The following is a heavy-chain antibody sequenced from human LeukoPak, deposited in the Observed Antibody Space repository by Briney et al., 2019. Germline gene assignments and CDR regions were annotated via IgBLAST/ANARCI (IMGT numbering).Heavy chain of an antibody. CDR2: IRYDGSNK. J-gene: IGHJ4*02. CDR3: AKDGRYFDWLLYNYFDY. D-gene: IGHD3-9*01. Sequence: GGSLRLSCAASGFTFSSYGVHWVRQAPGKGLEWVAFIRYDGSNKYYADSVKGRFTISRDNSKNTLYLQMNSLRAEDTAVYYCAKDGRYFDWLLYNYFDYWGQGTLVTVSS. CDR1: GFTFSSYG. V-gene: IGHV3-30*02.